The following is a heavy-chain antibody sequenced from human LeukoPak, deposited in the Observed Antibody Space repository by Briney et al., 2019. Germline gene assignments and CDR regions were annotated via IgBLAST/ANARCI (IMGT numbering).Heavy chain of an antibody. J-gene: IGHJ4*02. CDR1: GYSFSNYW. Sequence: GESLKISCKGSGYSFSNYWIGWVRQMPGKGLEWMGIIYPGNSDTRYSPSFQGQVTISADKSISTAYLQWRSLKASDTALYYCARTGIVHTGLGSHWGQGTLVTVSS. CDR2: IYPGNSDT. CDR3: ARTGIVHTGLGSH. D-gene: IGHD5-18*01. V-gene: IGHV5-51*01.